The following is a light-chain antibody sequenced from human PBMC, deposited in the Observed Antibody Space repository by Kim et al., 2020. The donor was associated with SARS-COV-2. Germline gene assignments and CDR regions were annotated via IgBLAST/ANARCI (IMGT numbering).Light chain of an antibody. Sequence: SYKLTQPPSVSVSPGQTASITCSGDKLGDKYACWYQQKPGQSPVLVIYQDSKRPSGIPERFSGSNSGNTATLTISGTQAMDEADYYCQAWDSSAVVFGGGTQLTV. J-gene: IGLJ2*01. CDR1: KLGDKY. CDR3: QAWDSSAVV. V-gene: IGLV3-1*01. CDR2: QDS.